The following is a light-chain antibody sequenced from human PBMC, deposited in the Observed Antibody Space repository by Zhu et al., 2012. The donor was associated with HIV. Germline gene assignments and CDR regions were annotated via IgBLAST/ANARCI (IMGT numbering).Light chain of an antibody. CDR1: QSVSSN. J-gene: IGKJ1*01. CDR2: GAS. Sequence: EIVMTQSPATLSVSPGERATLSCRASQSVSSNLAWYQQKPGQAPRLLIYGASTRATGIPARFSGSGSGTEFTLTISSMQSEDFAVYYCQQYNNWLRGFGQGTKGGNQT. CDR3: QQYNNWLRG. V-gene: IGKV3-15*01.